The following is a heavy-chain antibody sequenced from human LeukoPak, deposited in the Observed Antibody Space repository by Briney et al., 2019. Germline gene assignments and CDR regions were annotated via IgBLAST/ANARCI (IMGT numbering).Heavy chain of an antibody. Sequence: GGSLRLSCAASGFTFSSYEMNWVRQAPGKGLEWVSYISSSGSTVYYADSAKGRFTISRDNANNSLYLQMNSLRAEDTAVYYCARDLGVRDPYFDYWGQGTLVTVSS. CDR2: ISSSGSTV. CDR1: GFTFSSYE. D-gene: IGHD3-10*01. CDR3: ARDLGVRDPYFDY. V-gene: IGHV3-48*03. J-gene: IGHJ4*02.